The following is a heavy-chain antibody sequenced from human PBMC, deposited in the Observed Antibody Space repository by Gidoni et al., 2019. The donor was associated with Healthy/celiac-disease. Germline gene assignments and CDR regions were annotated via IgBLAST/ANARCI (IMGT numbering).Heavy chain of an antibody. V-gene: IGHV3-23*01. D-gene: IGHD3-16*02. CDR2: ISGSGGST. Sequence: EVQLLESGGGLVQPGGSLRLSCAASGFTFSSYAMSWVRQPPGKGLEWVPAISGSGGSTYYADSVKGRFTISRDNSKNTLYLQMNSLRAEDTAVYYCAKPERGGIVGDAFDIWGQGTMVTVSS. CDR3: AKPERGGIVGDAFDI. CDR1: GFTFSSYA. J-gene: IGHJ3*02.